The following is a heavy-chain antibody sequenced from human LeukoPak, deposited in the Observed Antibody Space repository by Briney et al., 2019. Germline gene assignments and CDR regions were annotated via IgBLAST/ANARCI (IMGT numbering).Heavy chain of an antibody. D-gene: IGHD6-19*01. CDR1: GYTFTSYA. J-gene: IGHJ5*02. CDR2: INTNTGNP. CDR3: ARAPIAVAGTAPTRSWFDP. V-gene: IGHV7-4-1*02. Sequence: ASVKVSCKASGYTFTSYAMNWVRQAPGQGLEWMGWINTNTGNPTYAQGFTGRFVFSLDTSVSTAYLQISSLKAEDTAVYYCARAPIAVAGTAPTRSWFDPWGQGTLVTVSS.